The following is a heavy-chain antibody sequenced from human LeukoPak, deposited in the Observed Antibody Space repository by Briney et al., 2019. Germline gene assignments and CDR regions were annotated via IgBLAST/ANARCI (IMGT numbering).Heavy chain of an antibody. CDR3: ARDPFGRYCSSSNCPGF. CDR2: IYYSGST. V-gene: IGHV4-61*05. CDR1: GGSISSSSYY. J-gene: IGHJ3*01. D-gene: IGHD2-2*01. Sequence: SETLSLTCTVSGGSISSSSYYWGWIRQPPGKGLEWIGYIYYSGSTNYNPSLKSRVTISRDTSKNQFSLKLTAVTAADTAMYYCARDPFGRYCSSSNCPGFWGQGTMVTVSS.